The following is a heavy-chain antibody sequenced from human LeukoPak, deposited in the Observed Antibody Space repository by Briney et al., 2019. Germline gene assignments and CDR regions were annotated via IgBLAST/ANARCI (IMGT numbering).Heavy chain of an antibody. D-gene: IGHD2-21*01. Sequence: AGGSLRLSCAASGFTFSSYSMNWVRQAPGKGLEWVSSISSSSSYIYYADSVKGRFTISRDNAKNSLYLQMNSLRAEDTAVYYCARDLISFVVAGGAFDIWGQGTMVTVSS. CDR3: ARDLISFVVAGGAFDI. J-gene: IGHJ3*02. CDR1: GFTFSSYS. CDR2: ISSSSSYI. V-gene: IGHV3-21*01.